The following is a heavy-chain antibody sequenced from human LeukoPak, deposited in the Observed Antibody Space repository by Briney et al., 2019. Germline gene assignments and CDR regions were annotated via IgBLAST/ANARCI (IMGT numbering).Heavy chain of an antibody. Sequence: SGPALVKPTQTLTLTCTFSGFSRSTSGMCVSWIRQPPGKALEWLARIDWDGDKWYSTSLKTRLTISKDTSKNQVVLTMTNMDPVDTATYYCARKGSAWNYFDYWGQGALVTVSS. CDR1: GFSRSTSGMC. J-gene: IGHJ4*02. D-gene: IGHD6-19*01. CDR3: ARKGSAWNYFDY. CDR2: IDWDGDK. V-gene: IGHV2-70*11.